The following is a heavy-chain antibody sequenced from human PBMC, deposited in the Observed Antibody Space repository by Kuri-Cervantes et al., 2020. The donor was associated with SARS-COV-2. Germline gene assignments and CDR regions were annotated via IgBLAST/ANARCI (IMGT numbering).Heavy chain of an antibody. D-gene: IGHD6-13*01. V-gene: IGHV3-21*04. Sequence: GESLKISCAASGFTFSSYSMNWVRQAPGKGLEWVSSISSSSSYIYYADSVKGRFTISRDNSKNTLYLQMNSLRAEDTALYYCAKGLSSSWYVGFDYWGQGTLVTVSS. CDR1: GFTFSSYS. CDR3: AKGLSSSWYVGFDY. CDR2: ISSSSSYI. J-gene: IGHJ4*01.